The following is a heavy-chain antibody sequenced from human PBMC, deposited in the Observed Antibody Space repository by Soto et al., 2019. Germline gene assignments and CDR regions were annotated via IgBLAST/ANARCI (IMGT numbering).Heavy chain of an antibody. CDR1: GGSIGTYY. V-gene: IGHV4-59*08. J-gene: IGHJ4*02. Sequence: SETLSLTCIVSGGSIGTYYWTWIRQPPGKGLEWIGYIYYTGSTNYNPSLKSRVTISAETSKNQFSLELSSVTAADTAVYYCARSLDSSGYFYFGLDSWGQGTLVTVSS. CDR2: IYYTGST. D-gene: IGHD3-22*01. CDR3: ARSLDSSGYFYFGLDS.